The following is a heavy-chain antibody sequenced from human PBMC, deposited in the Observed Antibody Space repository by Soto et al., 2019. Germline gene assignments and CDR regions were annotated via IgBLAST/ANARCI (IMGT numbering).Heavy chain of an antibody. V-gene: IGHV4-31*03. CDR1: GGSISSGGYY. CDR2: IYYSGST. CDR3: ARGRRNGRYYGSGSYWFDP. D-gene: IGHD3-10*01. Sequence: PSETLSLTCTVSGGSISSGGYYWSWIRQHPGKGLEWIGYIYYSGSTYYNPSLKSRVTISVDTSKNQFSLKLSSVTAADTAVYYCARGRRNGRYYGSGSYWFDPWGQGTLVNVSS. J-gene: IGHJ5*02.